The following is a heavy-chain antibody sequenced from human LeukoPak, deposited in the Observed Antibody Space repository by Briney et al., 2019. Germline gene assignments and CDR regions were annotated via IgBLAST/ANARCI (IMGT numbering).Heavy chain of an antibody. CDR1: GDSISSNC. V-gene: IGHV4-4*07. CDR2: VCTSGIT. D-gene: IGHD7-27*01. CDR3: ARDVLGTSGVCFFDL. Sequence: SETVSLTCAVSGDSISSNCWTWIRQPAGKGLAWIGRVCTSGITNYNPSLESRTTMSPDTSKKQFSLSLTSVTAADTTVYYSARDVLGTSGVCFFDLWGHGTLVTVSS. J-gene: IGHJ2*01.